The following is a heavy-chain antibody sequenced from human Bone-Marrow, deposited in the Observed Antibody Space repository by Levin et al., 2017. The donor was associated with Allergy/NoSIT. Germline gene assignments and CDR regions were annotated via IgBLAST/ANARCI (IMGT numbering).Heavy chain of an antibody. Sequence: SQTLSLTCNVSGDSVSSSDYYWSWIRQSPGKGLEWIGYIYYTGTSNYSPSLKSRVSMSLDTSKNQFSMKLTSVTAADTAVYYCARGAQWMVRFNYWGLGTLVTVSS. V-gene: IGHV4-61*08. CDR1: GDSVSSSDYY. CDR2: IYYTGTS. CDR3: ARGAQWMVRFNY. D-gene: IGHD6-19*01. J-gene: IGHJ4*02.